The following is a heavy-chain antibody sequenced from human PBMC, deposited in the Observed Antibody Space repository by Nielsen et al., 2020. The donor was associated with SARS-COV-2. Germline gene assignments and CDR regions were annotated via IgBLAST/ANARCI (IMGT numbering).Heavy chain of an antibody. CDR2: NNPDNGRA. CDR1: GYTFTSYY. CDR3: ATDLGLDY. J-gene: IGHJ4*02. Sequence: ASVKVSCKASGYTFTSYYIHWVRQAPGQGLEWMGRNNPDNGRANYVEKFQGRVTMTEDTSTDTAYMELSSLRSEDTAVYYCATDLGLDYWGQGTLVTVSS. V-gene: IGHV1-2*06.